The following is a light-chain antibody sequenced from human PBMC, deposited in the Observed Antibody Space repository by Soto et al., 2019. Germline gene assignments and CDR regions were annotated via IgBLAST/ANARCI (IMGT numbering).Light chain of an antibody. J-gene: IGKJ5*01. CDR1: QSVNNRY. CDR3: QQCGSSPPIT. V-gene: IGKV3-20*01. Sequence: EIVLTQSPGTLSLSPGERATLSCRASQSVNNRYLAWFQQKPGQAPRLLISGASSRATGIPDRFSGSGSGTDFTLTISRLEPEDFAVYYCQQCGSSPPITFGQGTRLEIK. CDR2: GAS.